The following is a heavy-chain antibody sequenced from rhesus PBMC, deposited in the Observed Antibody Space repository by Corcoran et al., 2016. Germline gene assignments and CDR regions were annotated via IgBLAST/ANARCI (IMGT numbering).Heavy chain of an antibody. V-gene: IGHV4-65*01. CDR3: TRDYVNSQGFDY. J-gene: IGHJ4*01. Sequence: QVQLQESGPGLVKPSETLSLTCTVSGASISSNWWSWIRQPPGKGRGWIGYIRGSRGGTYYNPSLKSRVTISTDTSKSQLSLWVRSVTAADTAVYYCTRDYVNSQGFDYWGQGVLVTVSS. CDR2: IRGSRGGT. D-gene: IGHD4-35*01. CDR1: GASISSNW.